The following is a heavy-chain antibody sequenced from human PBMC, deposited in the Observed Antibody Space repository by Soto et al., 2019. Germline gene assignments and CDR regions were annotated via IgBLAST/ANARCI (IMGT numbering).Heavy chain of an antibody. CDR3: ARISYWVKDY. CDR2: FYYTGTT. V-gene: IGHV4-61*01. D-gene: IGHD2-8*02. CDR1: GASLSRGSYY. Sequence: SETLSLTCTVSGASLSRGSYYWSWIRQPPGKGLEWIGYFYYTGTTKYNPSLESRVTISADTSKNQFSLNLTSVTAADTAVYYCARISYWVKDYWGQGALVTVPS. J-gene: IGHJ4*02.